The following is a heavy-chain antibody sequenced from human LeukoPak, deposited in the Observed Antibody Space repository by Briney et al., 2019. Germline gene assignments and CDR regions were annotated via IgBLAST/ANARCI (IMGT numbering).Heavy chain of an antibody. J-gene: IGHJ6*03. CDR1: GFIFNNYF. Sequence: GGSLRLSCTASGFIFNNYFLTWVRQAPGKGLEWVANINQHGNDKYYVDSVKGRFTISRDNAKNSLYLEMNSLRVEDTAVYYCARVAWYYMDVWVKGTTVTVSS. V-gene: IGHV3-7*01. CDR2: INQHGNDK. CDR3: ARVAWYYMDV.